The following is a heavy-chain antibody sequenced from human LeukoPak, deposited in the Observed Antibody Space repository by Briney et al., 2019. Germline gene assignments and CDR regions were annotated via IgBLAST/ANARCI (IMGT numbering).Heavy chain of an antibody. CDR3: ALGHYDVLAASYKWTPDY. CDR2: ITSGGDYI. J-gene: IGHJ4*02. D-gene: IGHD3-9*01. V-gene: IGHV3-21*01. Sequence: PGGSLRLSCAGSGFTFNTFNMNWVRQAPGKGLEWVSSITSGGDYIYYADSVKGRFTTSRDNAKNSLSLQLNSLRVEDTAVYYCALGHYDVLAASYKWTPDYWGQGTLVTVSS. CDR1: GFTFNTFN.